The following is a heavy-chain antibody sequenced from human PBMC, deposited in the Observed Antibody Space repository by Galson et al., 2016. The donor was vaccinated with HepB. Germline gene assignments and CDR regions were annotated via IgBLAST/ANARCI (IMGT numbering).Heavy chain of an antibody. V-gene: IGHV4-59*01. Sequence: ETLSLTCTVSGGSISSYYWSWIRQPPGKGLEWIGYIYYSGSTNYNPSLKSRLTISVDTSKNQFSLKLSSVTAADTAVYNCARLASYGMDVWGQGTTVTVS. CDR1: GGSISSYY. CDR3: ARLASYGMDV. J-gene: IGHJ6*02. CDR2: IYYSGST.